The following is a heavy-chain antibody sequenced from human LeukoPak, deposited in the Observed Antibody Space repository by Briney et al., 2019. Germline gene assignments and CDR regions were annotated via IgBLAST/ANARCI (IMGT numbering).Heavy chain of an antibody. CDR3: ARELYDSSGYNWFDP. V-gene: IGHV1-18*01. Sequence: ASVQVSCKASGYTFTSYGISWVRQAPGQGLEWMGWISAYNGNTNYALKLQGRVTMTTEISTSTAYMELRSLRSNDTAVYYCARELYDSSGYNWFDPWGQGTLVTVSS. J-gene: IGHJ5*02. D-gene: IGHD3-22*01. CDR2: ISAYNGNT. CDR1: GYTFTSYG.